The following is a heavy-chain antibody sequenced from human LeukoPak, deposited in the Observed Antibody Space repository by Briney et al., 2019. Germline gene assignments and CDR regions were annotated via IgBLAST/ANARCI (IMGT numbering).Heavy chain of an antibody. V-gene: IGHV3-53*01. D-gene: IGHD3-10*01. CDR3: ARGGGPYYSGSGSFDF. CDR2: IYSGGNT. CDR1: GFTVNSNY. J-gene: IGHJ4*02. Sequence: GGSLRLSCAGSGFTVNSNYMTWVRQAPGKGLEWVSVIYSGGNTYYADSVKGRFTISRDNSKTTLYLQMHSLRAEDTAVYYCARGGGPYYSGSGSFDFWGQGTLVTVSS.